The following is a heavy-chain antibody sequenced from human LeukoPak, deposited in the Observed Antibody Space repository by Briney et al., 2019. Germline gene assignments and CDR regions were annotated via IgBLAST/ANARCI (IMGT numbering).Heavy chain of an antibody. CDR2: MNPNSGNT. V-gene: IGHV1-8*01. CDR3: ARFDIVVVPAASRHYYYYGMDV. D-gene: IGHD2-2*01. Sequence: ASVTVSCKASRYTFTSYDINWVRRATGRGLEWMGWMNPNSGNTGYAQKFQGRVTMTRNTSISTAYMELSSLRSEDTAVYYCARFDIVVVPAASRHYYYYGMDVWGQGTTVTVSS. J-gene: IGHJ6*02. CDR1: RYTFTSYD.